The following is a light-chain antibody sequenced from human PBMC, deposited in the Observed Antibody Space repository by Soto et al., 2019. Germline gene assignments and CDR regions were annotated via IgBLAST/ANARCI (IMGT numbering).Light chain of an antibody. Sequence: QSVLTQPPSVSGAPGQRVTFSCIGSSSNIGADHDVHWYQQLPGTAPKLLIYGNVNRPSGVPDRVSGSKSGASAALAITGLQAEDEADYYCQSYDSSLGFVFGTGTKVTVL. CDR3: QSYDSSLGFV. J-gene: IGLJ1*01. CDR1: SSNIGADHD. CDR2: GNV. V-gene: IGLV1-40*01.